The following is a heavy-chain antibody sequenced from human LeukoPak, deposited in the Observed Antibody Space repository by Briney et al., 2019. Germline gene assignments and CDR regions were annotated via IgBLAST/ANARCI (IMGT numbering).Heavy chain of an antibody. J-gene: IGHJ4*02. D-gene: IGHD6-19*01. CDR3: ARTAGYSSGWPSDY. CDR1: GFTFSSYA. V-gene: IGHV4-38-2*01. CDR2: IYYSGTT. Sequence: GSLRLSCAASGFTFSSYAMSWVRQAPGKGLEWIGSIYYSGTTYYNPSLKSRVTISVDTSKSQFSLKLISVTAADTAVYYCARTAGYSSGWPSDYWGQGTLVTVSS.